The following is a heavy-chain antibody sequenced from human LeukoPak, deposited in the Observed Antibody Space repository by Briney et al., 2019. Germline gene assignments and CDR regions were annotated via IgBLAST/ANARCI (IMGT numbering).Heavy chain of an antibody. Sequence: GGSLRLSCAASGFTFSSYTLNWVRQAPGKGLEWVSSISSAGGYIYYADSVKGRFTISRDNAKNSLYLQMNSLRAEDTAVYYCASGGYYDSSGYYLNFDYWGQGTLVTVSS. V-gene: IGHV3-21*01. CDR3: ASGGYYDSSGYYLNFDY. D-gene: IGHD3-22*01. CDR1: GFTFSSYT. CDR2: ISSAGGYI. J-gene: IGHJ4*02.